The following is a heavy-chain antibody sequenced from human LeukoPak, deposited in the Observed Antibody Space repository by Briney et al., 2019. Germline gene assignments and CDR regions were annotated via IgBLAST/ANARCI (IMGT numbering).Heavy chain of an antibody. CDR2: IYYSGST. V-gene: IGHV4-59*01. J-gene: IGHJ3*02. D-gene: IGHD2-2*01. CDR3: ARTIVVVPAAMVGFDI. CDR1: GGSISSYY. Sequence: PSETLSLTCTVSGGSISSYYWSWIRQPPGKGLEWIGYIYYSGSTNYNPSLKSRVTISVDTSKNQFSLKLSSVTAADTAVYYCARTIVVVPAAMVGFDIWGQGTMITVSS.